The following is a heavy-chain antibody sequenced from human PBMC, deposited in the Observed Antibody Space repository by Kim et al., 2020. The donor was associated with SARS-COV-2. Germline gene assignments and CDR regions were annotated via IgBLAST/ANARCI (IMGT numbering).Heavy chain of an antibody. D-gene: IGHD4-4*01. CDR3: AKSPPINDYSNPSPVGY. J-gene: IGHJ4*02. V-gene: IGHV3-23*01. Sequence: VRGRFTISRDNSKNTLYLQMNSLRAEDTAVYYCAKSPPINDYSNPSPVGYWGQGTLVTVSS.